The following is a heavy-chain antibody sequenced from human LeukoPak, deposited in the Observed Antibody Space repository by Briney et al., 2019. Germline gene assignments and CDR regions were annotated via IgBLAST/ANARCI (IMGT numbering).Heavy chain of an antibody. D-gene: IGHD3-22*01. V-gene: IGHV4-59*12. CDR3: ARSRWLSDPYFDY. CDR1: GGSISSYY. J-gene: IGHJ4*02. Sequence: SETLSLTCTVSGGSISSYYWSWIRQPPGKGLEWIGYIYYRGSTYYNPSLKSRVTISLDTSKDQFSLKLSSVTAADTAVYYCARSRWLSDPYFDYWGQGTLVTVSS. CDR2: IYYRGST.